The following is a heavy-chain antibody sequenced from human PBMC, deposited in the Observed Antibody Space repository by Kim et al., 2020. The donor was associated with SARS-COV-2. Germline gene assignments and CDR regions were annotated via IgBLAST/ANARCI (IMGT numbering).Heavy chain of an antibody. Sequence: SVKVSCKASGGTFSSYAISWVRQAPGQGLEWMGGIIPIFGTANYAQKFQGRVTITADESTSTAYMELSSLRSEDTAVYYCARDRYSCSWYPIYQAPDYWGQGTLVTVSS. J-gene: IGHJ4*02. V-gene: IGHV1-69*13. D-gene: IGHD6-13*01. CDR3: ARDRYSCSWYPIYQAPDY. CDR2: IIPIFGTA. CDR1: GGTFSSYA.